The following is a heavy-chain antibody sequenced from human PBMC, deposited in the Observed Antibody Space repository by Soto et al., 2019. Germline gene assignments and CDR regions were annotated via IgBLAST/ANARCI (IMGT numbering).Heavy chain of an antibody. J-gene: IGHJ4*02. Sequence: ASVKVSCKASGYTFTSYYMHWVRQAPGRGLEWMGIINPSGGSTSYAQRFQGRVTMTRDTSTSTVYMELSSLRSEDTAVYYCARIFGLAVDYWGQGTLVTVSS. D-gene: IGHD3-10*01. V-gene: IGHV1-46*01. CDR2: INPSGGST. CDR3: ARIFGLAVDY. CDR1: GYTFTSYY.